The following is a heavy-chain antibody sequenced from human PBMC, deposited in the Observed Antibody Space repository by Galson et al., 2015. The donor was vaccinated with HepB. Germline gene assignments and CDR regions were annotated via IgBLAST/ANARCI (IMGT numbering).Heavy chain of an antibody. CDR3: ARGTCVLVVGGIHWSWLDS. Sequence: SLRLSCAASRFIFSNYEMNWVRQSPGKGLEWVAFITSDGSKTYFVESVKGRVTITRDTSRNTLYLQMKTLRAEDTAVYYCARGTCVLVVGGIHWSWLDSWGQGILVTVSS. CDR2: ITSDGSKT. D-gene: IGHD2-8*02. V-gene: IGHV3-33*05. CDR1: RFIFSNYE. J-gene: IGHJ5*01.